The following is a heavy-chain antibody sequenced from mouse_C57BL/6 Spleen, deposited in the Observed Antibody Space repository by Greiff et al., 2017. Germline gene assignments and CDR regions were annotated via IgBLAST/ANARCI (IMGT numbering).Heavy chain of an antibody. CDR1: GFTFKNSY. CDR2: IDPADGNT. J-gene: IGHJ1*03. Sequence: VQLQQSVAELVRPGASVKLSCTASGFTFKNSYMHWVKQSPEQGLEWIGRIDPADGNTTYAPKFQGKATITAATYSNTAYLQLRSLTSEDTAIYYCAGNWYFEVWGTGTTVTVAS. V-gene: IGHV14-3*01. CDR3: AGNWYFEV.